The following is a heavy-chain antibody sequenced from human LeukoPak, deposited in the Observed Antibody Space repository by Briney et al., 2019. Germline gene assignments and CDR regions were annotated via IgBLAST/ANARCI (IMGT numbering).Heavy chain of an antibody. Sequence: ASVKVSCKASGYTFTSYYMHWVRQAPGQGLEWMGIINPSGGSTSYAQKFQGRVTMTEDTSTDTAYMELSSLRSEDTAVYYCATDQATVITGDAFDIWGQGTMVTVSS. CDR3: ATDQATVITGDAFDI. CDR1: GYTFTSYY. D-gene: IGHD4-23*01. J-gene: IGHJ3*02. CDR2: INPSGGST. V-gene: IGHV1-46*01.